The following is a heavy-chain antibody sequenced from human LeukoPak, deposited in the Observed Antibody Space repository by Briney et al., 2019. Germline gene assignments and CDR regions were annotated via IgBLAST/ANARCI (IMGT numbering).Heavy chain of an antibody. Sequence: ASVKVSCKASGYTFTGYYMHWVRQAPGQGLEWMVWINPNSGGTNYAQKFQGRVTMTRDTSISTAYMELSRLRSDDTAVYYCARDGNLAMIVGASGFDYWGQGTLVTVSS. CDR2: INPNSGGT. CDR1: GYTFTGYY. CDR3: ARDGNLAMIVGASGFDY. J-gene: IGHJ4*02. D-gene: IGHD3-22*01. V-gene: IGHV1-2*02.